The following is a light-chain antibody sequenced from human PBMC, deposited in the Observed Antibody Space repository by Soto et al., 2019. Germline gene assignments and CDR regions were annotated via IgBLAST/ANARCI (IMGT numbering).Light chain of an antibody. Sequence: DIQMTQSPSSLSASVGDRVTITCRAIQGISNYLAWYQQKPGTVPKLLIYAASTLQSGVPSRFSVSGSGTDFPLTISSLQPEDVATYYCQKYNRAPRTFGEGTKVELK. CDR1: QGISNY. CDR3: QKYNRAPRT. V-gene: IGKV1-27*01. J-gene: IGKJ1*01. CDR2: AAS.